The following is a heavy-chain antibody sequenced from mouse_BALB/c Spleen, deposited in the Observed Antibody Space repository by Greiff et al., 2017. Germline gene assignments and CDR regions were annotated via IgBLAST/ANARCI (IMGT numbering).Heavy chain of an antibody. CDR3: TRRVAYYGSSYGFAD. V-gene: IGHV1S81*02. D-gene: IGHD1-1*01. Sequence: QVQLQQPGAELVKPGASVKLSCKASGYTFTSYYMYWVKQRPGQGLEWIGGINPSNGGTNFNEKFKSKATLTVDKSSSTAYMQLSSLTSEDSAVYYCTRRVAYYGSSYGFADWGQGTLVTVSA. J-gene: IGHJ3*01. CDR1: GYTFTSYY. CDR2: INPSNGGT.